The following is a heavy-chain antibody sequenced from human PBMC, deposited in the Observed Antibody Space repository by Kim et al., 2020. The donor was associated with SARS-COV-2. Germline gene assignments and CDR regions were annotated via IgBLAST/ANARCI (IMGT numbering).Heavy chain of an antibody. CDR1: GGSFSGYY. CDR2: INHSGST. Sequence: SETLSLTCAVYGGSFSGYYWSWIRQPPGKGLEWIGEINHSGSTNYNPSLKSRVTISVDTSKNQFSLKLSSVTAADTAVYYCARGFRLRVPGIAVAGTDSSMGYFDYWGQGTLVTVSS. V-gene: IGHV4-34*01. CDR3: ARGFRLRVPGIAVAGTDSSMGYFDY. D-gene: IGHD6-19*01. J-gene: IGHJ4*02.